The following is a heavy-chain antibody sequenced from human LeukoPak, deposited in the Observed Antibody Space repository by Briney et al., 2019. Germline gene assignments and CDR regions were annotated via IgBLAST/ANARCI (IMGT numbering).Heavy chain of an antibody. V-gene: IGHV4-4*09. J-gene: IGHJ5*02. CDR2: IYTSGST. Sequence: SETLSLTCTVSGGSISSYYWSWIRQPPGKGLEWIGYIYTSGSTNYNPSPKSRVTISVDTSKNQFSLKLSSVTAADTAVYYCARRTAISNWFDPWGQGTLVTVSS. CDR1: GGSISSYY. CDR3: ARRTAISNWFDP. D-gene: IGHD5-18*01.